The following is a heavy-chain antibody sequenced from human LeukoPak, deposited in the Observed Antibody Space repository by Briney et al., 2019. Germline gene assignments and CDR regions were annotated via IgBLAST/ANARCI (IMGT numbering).Heavy chain of an antibody. V-gene: IGHV3-23*01. Sequence: GGSLRLSCAASGFTFSSYAMSWVRQAPGKGLEWVSTISGSGGTTYYADSVKGRFTISRDNSKNTLYLQMNSLRAEDTGVYYCVRDGGLSGSYFDYWGQGILVTVSS. J-gene: IGHJ4*02. CDR3: VRDGGLSGSYFDY. CDR1: GFTFSSYA. D-gene: IGHD1-26*01. CDR2: ISGSGGTT.